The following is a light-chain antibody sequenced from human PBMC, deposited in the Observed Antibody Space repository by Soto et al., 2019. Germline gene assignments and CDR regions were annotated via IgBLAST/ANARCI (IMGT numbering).Light chain of an antibody. CDR3: QSYDSRLSSRV. CDR2: GNN. J-gene: IGLJ1*01. CDR1: SSNIGAGYD. V-gene: IGLV1-40*01. Sequence: QAVVTQPPSVSGAPGQRVTISCTGSSSNIGAGYDVHWYQQFPGTAPKVLIYGNNNRPSGVPDRFSGSKSGTSASLAITGLQAEDEADYHCQSYDSRLSSRVFGTGTKLTVL.